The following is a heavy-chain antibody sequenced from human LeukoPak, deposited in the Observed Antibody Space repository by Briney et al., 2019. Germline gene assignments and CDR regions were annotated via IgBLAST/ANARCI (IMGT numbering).Heavy chain of an antibody. Sequence: SETLSLTCTVSGYSISSGYYWGWIRQPPGKGLEWIGSIYHSGSTYCNPSLKSRVTISVDTSKNQFSLKLSSVTAADTAVYYCARLCSSTSCYRVSRGAFDVWGQGTMVTVSS. D-gene: IGHD2-2*02. CDR1: GYSISSGYY. CDR2: IYHSGST. CDR3: ARLCSSTSCYRVSRGAFDV. J-gene: IGHJ3*01. V-gene: IGHV4-38-2*02.